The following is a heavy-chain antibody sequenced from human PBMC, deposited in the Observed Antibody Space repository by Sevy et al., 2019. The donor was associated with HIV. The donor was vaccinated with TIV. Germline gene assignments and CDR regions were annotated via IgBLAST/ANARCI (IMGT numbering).Heavy chain of an antibody. D-gene: IGHD1-26*01. V-gene: IGHV3-53*04. Sequence: GGSLRLSCAASGFTVSSNYMSWVRQAPGKGLEWVSVIYSGGSTYYTDSVKGRFTISRHNSKNTLYLQMNSLRAEDTAVYYCARDTGDSGSYWWFDPWGQGTLVTVSS. CDR2: IYSGGST. J-gene: IGHJ5*02. CDR3: ARDTGDSGSYWWFDP. CDR1: GFTVSSNY.